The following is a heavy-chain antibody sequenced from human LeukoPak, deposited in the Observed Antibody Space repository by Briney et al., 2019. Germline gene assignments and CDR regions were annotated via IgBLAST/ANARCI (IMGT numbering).Heavy chain of an antibody. J-gene: IGHJ4*02. CDR1: GFTFSSYW. CDR3: ARGFRALDY. Sequence: GGSLRLSCAASGFTFSSYWMTWVRQAPGKGLEWVANIKQDGSEKYYVDSVKGRFTISRDNAKNSLYLQMNSLSTEDTAVYYCARGFRALDYWGQGTLVTVSS. CDR2: IKQDGSEK. D-gene: IGHD3-10*01. V-gene: IGHV3-7*01.